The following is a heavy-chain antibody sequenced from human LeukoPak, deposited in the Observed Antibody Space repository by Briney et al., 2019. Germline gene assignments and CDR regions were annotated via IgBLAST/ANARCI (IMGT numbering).Heavy chain of an antibody. CDR1: GDSITNSNYY. D-gene: IGHD1-26*01. J-gene: IGHJ6*04. V-gene: IGHV4-39*07. CDR3: ASYSGTYSAFEI. CDR2: IFYNGGP. Sequence: SETLSLTCTVSGDSITNSNYYWGWVRQSPGRGLEWLGNIFYNGGPYYNPSFKSRVAISVDTSKNHFSLTLNAVTAADTAVYYCASYSGTYSAFEIWGKGTTVTVSS.